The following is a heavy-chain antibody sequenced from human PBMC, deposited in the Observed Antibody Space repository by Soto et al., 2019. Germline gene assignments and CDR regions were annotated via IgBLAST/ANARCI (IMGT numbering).Heavy chain of an antibody. D-gene: IGHD2-21*01. CDR2: VSDNGGSRGGT. CDR3: ARAKAVVIAALDI. V-gene: IGHV3-23*01. CDR1: GFMFNNSA. J-gene: IGHJ3*02. Sequence: EVELLESGGGLVQPGGSLRLSCKASGFMFNNSAMTWVRQAPGQGLQWVASVSDNGGSRGGTYYADSVKGRFTISRDNSKNTLYMQLDSLTGADTAVYYCARAKAVVIAALDIWGQGTMVTVSP.